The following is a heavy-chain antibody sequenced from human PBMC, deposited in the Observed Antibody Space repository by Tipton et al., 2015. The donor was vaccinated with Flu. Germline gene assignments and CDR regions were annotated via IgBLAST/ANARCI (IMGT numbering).Heavy chain of an antibody. CDR2: IYYSGNA. D-gene: IGHD1-26*01. V-gene: IGHV4-39*07. CDR1: GDSIRSVTYY. Sequence: TLSLTCTVSGDSIRSVTYYWGWIRQPPGKGLEWIGNIYYSGNAYYNPSLKSRVTILVDTSKNQMSLKLSSVTAADTAVYFCAREGRNSGSLDYWGQGTLVTVSS. CDR3: AREGRNSGSLDY. J-gene: IGHJ4*02.